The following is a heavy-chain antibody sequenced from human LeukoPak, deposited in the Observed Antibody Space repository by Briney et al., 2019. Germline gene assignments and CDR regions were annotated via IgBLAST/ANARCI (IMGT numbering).Heavy chain of an antibody. J-gene: IGHJ4*02. V-gene: IGHV3-23*01. CDR2: ISGSGGST. CDR3: AKDRVWFGERNPFDY. D-gene: IGHD3-10*01. Sequence: PGGSLRLSCAASGFTFSSYAMSWLRQAPGKGLEWVSAISGSGGSTYYADSVKGRFTISRDNSKNTLYLQMNSLRAEDTAVYYCAKDRVWFGERNPFDYWGQGTLVTVSS. CDR1: GFTFSSYA.